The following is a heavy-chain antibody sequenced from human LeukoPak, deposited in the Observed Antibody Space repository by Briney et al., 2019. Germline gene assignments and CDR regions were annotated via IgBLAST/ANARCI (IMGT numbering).Heavy chain of an antibody. CDR3: SKSGDYYDSSCYYSFDH. J-gene: IGHJ4*02. CDR2: ISGSGGST. D-gene: IGHD3-22*01. V-gene: IGHV3-23*01. CDR1: GFTFSSYA. Sequence: PGGSLRLSCAASGFTFSSYAMSWVRQAPGKGLEWVSAISGSGGSTYYADSVKGRFTISRDNSKNTLYLHMNSLRAEDTAVYYCSKSGDYYDSSCYYSFDHWGQGTLVTVSS.